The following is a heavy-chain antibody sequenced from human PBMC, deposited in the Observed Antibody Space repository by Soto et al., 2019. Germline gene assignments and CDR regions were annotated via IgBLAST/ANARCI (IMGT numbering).Heavy chain of an antibody. CDR3: AREAGYSSGWDTFDY. CDR2: ISGSGIST. CDR1: GFTFSSYA. D-gene: IGHD6-19*01. J-gene: IGHJ4*02. V-gene: IGHV3-23*01. Sequence: EVQLLESGGGLVQPGGSLRLSCAASGFTFSSYAMSWVRQAPGKGLEWVSAISGSGISTYYADSVKGRFTISRDNSKNTLYLHVNSLRAEDTAVYYCAREAGYSSGWDTFDYWGQGTLVTVSS.